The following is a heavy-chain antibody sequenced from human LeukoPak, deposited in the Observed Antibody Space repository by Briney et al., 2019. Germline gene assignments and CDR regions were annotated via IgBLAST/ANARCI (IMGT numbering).Heavy chain of an antibody. Sequence: GSSVKVSCKASGGTFSSYAISWVRQAPGQGLEWMGRIIPILGIANYAQKFHGRVTITADKSTSTAYMELSGLRSEDTAVYYCARVILSSSSSYYYYYGMDVWGQGTTVTVSS. D-gene: IGHD6-6*01. J-gene: IGHJ6*02. V-gene: IGHV1-69*04. CDR1: GGTFSSYA. CDR2: IIPILGIA. CDR3: ARVILSSSSSYYYYYGMDV.